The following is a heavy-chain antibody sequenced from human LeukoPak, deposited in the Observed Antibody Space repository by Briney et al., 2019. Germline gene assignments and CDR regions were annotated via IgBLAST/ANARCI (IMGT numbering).Heavy chain of an antibody. CDR2: ISYDGNNK. D-gene: IGHD3-3*01. V-gene: IGHV3-30*04. J-gene: IGHJ4*02. Sequence: GGSLRLSCAASGFTFSSYAMHWVRQAPGKGLEWVAVISYDGNNKYYADSVKGRFTISRDNSKNTLYLQMNSLRAEDTAVYYCARDKGSYDFWSGYSNPYYFDYWGQGTLATVSS. CDR3: ARDKGSYDFWSGYSNPYYFDY. CDR1: GFTFSSYA.